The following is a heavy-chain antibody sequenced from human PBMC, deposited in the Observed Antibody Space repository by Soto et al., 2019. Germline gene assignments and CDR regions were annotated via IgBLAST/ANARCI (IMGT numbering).Heavy chain of an antibody. V-gene: IGHV3-15*07. CDR1: GFSFSPAW. Sequence: GGALRLSCAASGFSFSPAWMNWVRQAPGKGLEWVGLIKSKGGGGTADYAAPVKGRFIISRDDSKNTIYLQMNSLRAEDTAVYYCAREAYYGSGSLSAFDIWGQGTMVTVSS. J-gene: IGHJ3*02. D-gene: IGHD3-10*01. CDR3: AREAYYGSGSLSAFDI. CDR2: IKSKGGGGTA.